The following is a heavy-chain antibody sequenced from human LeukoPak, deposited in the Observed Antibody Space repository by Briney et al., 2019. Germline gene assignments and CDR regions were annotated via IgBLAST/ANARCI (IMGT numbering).Heavy chain of an antibody. Sequence: PGGSLGLSCAACGFAFSTYTMNWARQAPGKGLEWVASINGGGTTTHYAFSVKGRFTISRDNAQNVLYLQMNGLRGDDAAVYYCLRGDSRDFWGQGTLVTVSS. J-gene: IGHJ4*02. CDR2: INGGGTTT. D-gene: IGHD3-22*01. CDR1: GFAFSTYT. CDR3: LRGDSRDF. V-gene: IGHV3-21*06.